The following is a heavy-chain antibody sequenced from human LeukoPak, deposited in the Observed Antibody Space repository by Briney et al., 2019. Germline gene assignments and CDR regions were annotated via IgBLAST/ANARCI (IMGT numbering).Heavy chain of an antibody. CDR2: ISNSDVTT. Sequence: GGSLRLSCVPSGFSFSNYAMSWVRQAPGKGLEWVSAISNSDVTTNSADSVKGRFTISRDNSKNTLYLQMNSLRAEDTAIYYCAKSREIVVVTAIDYWGQGILVTVS. J-gene: IGHJ4*02. CDR3: AKSREIVVVTAIDY. V-gene: IGHV3-23*01. D-gene: IGHD2-21*02. CDR1: GFSFSNYA.